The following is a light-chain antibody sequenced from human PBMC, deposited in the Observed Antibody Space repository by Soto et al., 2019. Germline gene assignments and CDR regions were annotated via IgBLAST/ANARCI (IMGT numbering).Light chain of an antibody. Sequence: EIVMTQSPATLSVSPGERVTLSCRASQSVNSNLAWYQQKPGQAPRLLFYAASTRANGIPARFSGSGSGTEFTLAISSLESEDFAVYYCQQYIDWPPTFTFGQGTKLEIK. CDR2: AAS. J-gene: IGKJ2*01. V-gene: IGKV3-15*01. CDR1: QSVNSN. CDR3: QQYIDWPPTFT.